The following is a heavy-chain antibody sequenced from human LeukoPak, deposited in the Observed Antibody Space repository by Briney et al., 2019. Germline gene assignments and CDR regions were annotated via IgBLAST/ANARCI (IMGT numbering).Heavy chain of an antibody. J-gene: IGHJ4*02. CDR2: IYHSGST. CDR1: GGSISSSNW. V-gene: IGHV4-4*02. D-gene: IGHD4-17*01. CDR3: ARNYDGYGDSYYFDY. Sequence: SGTLSLTCAVSGGSISSSNWWSWVRQPPGKGLEWIGEIYHSGSTNYNPSLKSRVTISIDKSKNQFSLKLSSVTAADTAVYYCARNYDGYGDSYYFDYWGQGTLVTVSS.